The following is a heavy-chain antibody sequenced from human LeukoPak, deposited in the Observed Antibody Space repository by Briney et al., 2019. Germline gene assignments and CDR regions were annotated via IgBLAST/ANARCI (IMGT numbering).Heavy chain of an antibody. Sequence: GESLKISCKGSGYYFTNYWIGWVRQMPGKGLEWMGIIYPGNSDTTYSPSFQGQVTISADKSISTAYLQWRSLKASDTAMYYCARRRRPYYDSSGPRQFDYWGQGALVTVSS. D-gene: IGHD3-22*01. CDR1: GYYFTNYW. CDR3: ARRRRPYYDSSGPRQFDY. V-gene: IGHV5-51*01. J-gene: IGHJ4*02. CDR2: IYPGNSDT.